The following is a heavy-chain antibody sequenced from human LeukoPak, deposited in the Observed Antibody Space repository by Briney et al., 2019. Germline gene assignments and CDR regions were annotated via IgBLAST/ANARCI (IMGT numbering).Heavy chain of an antibody. CDR1: GFTFSSYA. J-gene: IGHJ4*02. CDR2: ISGSGAST. V-gene: IGHV3-23*01. D-gene: IGHD3-3*01. Sequence: GGSLRLSCAAPGFTFSSYAMSWVRQAPGKGLEWVSDISGSGASTYYADSVTVRLTISRDNSKNTLYLQMNILRAEDTAVYYCAKLGSHFWSGYVDYWGQGTLVTVSS. CDR3: AKLGSHFWSGYVDY.